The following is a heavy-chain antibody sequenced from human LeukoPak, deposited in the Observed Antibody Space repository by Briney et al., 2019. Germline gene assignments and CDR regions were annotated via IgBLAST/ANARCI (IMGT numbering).Heavy chain of an antibody. J-gene: IGHJ1*01. CDR2: INPNSGGT. CDR3: ARLASGYSSGWYVPAEYFQH. Sequence: ASVKVSCKASGGTFSSYTIGWVRQAPGQGLEWMGRINPNSGGTNYAQKFQGRVTMTRDTSISTAYMELSRLRSDDTAVYYCARLASGYSSGWYVPAEYFQHWGQGTLVTVSS. V-gene: IGHV1-2*06. CDR1: GGTFSSYT. D-gene: IGHD6-19*01.